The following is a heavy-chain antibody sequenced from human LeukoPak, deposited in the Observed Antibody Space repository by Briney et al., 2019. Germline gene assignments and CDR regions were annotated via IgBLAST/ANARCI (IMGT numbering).Heavy chain of an antibody. D-gene: IGHD6-19*01. J-gene: IGHJ2*01. V-gene: IGHV3-23*01. CDR3: AKPQRSIAMAGINWYFDL. Sequence: PGGSLRLSCAASGFTFTSYAMSWVRQAPGKGLEWVSTITGSGDGTYHTNSVKGRFTISRDNSKYTLHLQMNSLRTEDTAIYYCAKPQRSIAMAGINWYFDLWGRGTLVTVSS. CDR2: ITGSGDGT. CDR1: GFTFTSYA.